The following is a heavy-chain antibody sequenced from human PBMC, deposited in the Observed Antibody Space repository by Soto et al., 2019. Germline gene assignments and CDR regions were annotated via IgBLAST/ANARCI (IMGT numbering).Heavy chain of an antibody. J-gene: IGHJ2*01. CDR2: IIPIFGTA. D-gene: IGHD4-17*01. CDR1: GGTFSSYA. Sequence: SVKVSCKASGGTFSSYAISWVRQAPGQGLEWMGGIIPIFGTANYAQKFQGRVTITADKSTSTAYMELSSLRSEDTAVYYCASSTVSWYFDLWGRGTLVTVSS. CDR3: ASSTVSWYFDL. V-gene: IGHV1-69*06.